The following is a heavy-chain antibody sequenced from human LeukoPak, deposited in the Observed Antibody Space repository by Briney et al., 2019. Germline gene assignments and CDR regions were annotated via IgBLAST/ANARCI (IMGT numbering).Heavy chain of an antibody. CDR1: GGSISSGGYS. V-gene: IGHV4-30-4*07. CDR3: ARVRSISITMIVVPPYGHDAFDI. CDR2: IYYSGST. D-gene: IGHD3-22*01. Sequence: SETLSLTCAVSGGSISSGGYSWSWIRQPPGKGLEWIGYIYYSGSTYYNPSLKSRVTISVDTSKNQFSLKLSSVTAADTAVYYCARVRSISITMIVVPPYGHDAFDIWGQGTMVTVSS. J-gene: IGHJ3*02.